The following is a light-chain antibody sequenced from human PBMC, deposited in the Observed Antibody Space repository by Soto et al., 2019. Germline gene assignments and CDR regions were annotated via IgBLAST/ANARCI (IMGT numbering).Light chain of an antibody. Sequence: QMTPVSSTPFATGRNKVTNPFPGKQENKYWLAWYQQKTGKAPNLLIYKASTLESGVPSRFSGSGSGTEFTLTISSVQPDDFATYYCQQYKSYPLTFGGGTKVDIK. J-gene: IGKJ4*01. V-gene: IGKV1-5*03. CDR3: QQYKSYPLT. CDR2: KAS. CDR1: ENKYW.